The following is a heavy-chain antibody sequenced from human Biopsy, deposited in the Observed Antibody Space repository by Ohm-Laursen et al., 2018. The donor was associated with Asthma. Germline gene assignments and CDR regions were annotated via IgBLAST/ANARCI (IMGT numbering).Heavy chain of an antibody. J-gene: IGHJ4*02. CDR1: GFSFSEFV. V-gene: IGHV3-30*03. D-gene: IGHD3-16*02. CDR3: ARDLHPTNHLGELSEGFDY. CDR2: ISYDGSTK. Sequence: SLRLSCSASGFSFSEFVMHWVRQAPGKGLEWVAVISYDGSTKYYADSVKGRFTISRDNSKNTLYLQMNSLRAEDTAVYYCARDLHPTNHLGELSEGFDYWGQGTLVTVSS.